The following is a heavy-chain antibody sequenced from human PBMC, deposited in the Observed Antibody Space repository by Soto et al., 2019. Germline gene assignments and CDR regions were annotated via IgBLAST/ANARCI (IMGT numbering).Heavy chain of an antibody. J-gene: IGHJ4*02. V-gene: IGHV4-34*01. CDR2: INHSGST. D-gene: IGHD3-22*01. Sequence: SETLSLTCAVYGGSFSGYYWSWIRQPPGKGLEWIGEINHSGSTNYNPSLKSRVTISVDTSKNQFSLKLSSVTAADTAVYYCARTWGYYYHSSGGFDYWGQGTMVTVSS. CDR3: ARTWGYYYHSSGGFDY. CDR1: GGSFSGYY.